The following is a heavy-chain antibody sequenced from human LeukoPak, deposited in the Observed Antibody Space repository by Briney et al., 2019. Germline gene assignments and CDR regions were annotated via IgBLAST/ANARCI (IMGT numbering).Heavy chain of an antibody. CDR1: GGSISSGGYY. J-gene: IGHJ4*02. Sequence: SETLSLTCTVSGGSISSGGYYRSWIRQHPGKGLEWIGYIYYSGSTYYNPSLKSRVTISVDTSKNQFSLKLSSVTAADTAVYYCARVPRGGVRGVIKYYFDYWGQGTLVTVSS. V-gene: IGHV4-31*03. CDR2: IYYSGST. CDR3: ARVPRGGVRGVIKYYFDY. D-gene: IGHD3-10*01.